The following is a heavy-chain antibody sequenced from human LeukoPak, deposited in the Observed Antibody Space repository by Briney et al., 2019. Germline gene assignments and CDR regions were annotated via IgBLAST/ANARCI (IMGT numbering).Heavy chain of an antibody. D-gene: IGHD4-17*01. CDR3: VRDRTTVTPGGDAFDI. J-gene: IGHJ3*02. CDR1: GFTFTSSA. V-gene: IGHV1-58*02. CDR2: IVVGSGNT. Sequence: SVKVSCKASGFTFTSSAMQWVRQARGQRLEWIGWIVVGSGNTNYAQKFQERVTITRDMSTSTAYMELSSLRSDDTAVYYCVRDRTTVTPGGDAFDIWGQGTMVTVSS.